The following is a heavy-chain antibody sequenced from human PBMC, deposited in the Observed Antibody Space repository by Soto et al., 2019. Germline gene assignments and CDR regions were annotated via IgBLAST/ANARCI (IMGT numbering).Heavy chain of an antibody. Sequence: QLQLQESGPGLVKPSETLSLTCTVSGGSISSSSHYWGWIRQPPGKGLEWIGNIYFSGSSYYNPSLKSRVTISVEPSKNLFYLTLISVTAADTAVYFCAYCSGSYLLYYFDYWGQGTLVTVSS. CDR3: AYCSGSYLLYYFDY. CDR1: GGSISSSSHY. J-gene: IGHJ4*02. D-gene: IGHD3-10*01. CDR2: IYFSGSS. V-gene: IGHV4-39*01.